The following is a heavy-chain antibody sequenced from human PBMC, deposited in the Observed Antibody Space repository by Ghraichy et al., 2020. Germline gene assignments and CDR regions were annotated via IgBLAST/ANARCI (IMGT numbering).Heavy chain of an antibody. J-gene: IGHJ4*02. Sequence: ASVKVPCKASGSRFNSYAISWVRQAPGQGLEWMGWISAYNGNTNYAQKFQGRVTMTTDTSTSTAYMELTSLRSEDTAVYYCSRHSGELLVWFGEWGQGTLVTVSS. V-gene: IGHV1-18*01. CDR2: ISAYNGNT. D-gene: IGHD3-10*01. CDR3: SRHSGELLVWFGE. CDR1: GSRFNSYA.